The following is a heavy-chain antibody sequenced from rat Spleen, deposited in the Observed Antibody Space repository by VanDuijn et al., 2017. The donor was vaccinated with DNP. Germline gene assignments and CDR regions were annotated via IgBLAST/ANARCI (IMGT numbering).Heavy chain of an antibody. CDR1: GFTFSNYG. CDR2: ISYDGSST. Sequence: EVQLVESGGGLVQPGRSLKLSCAASGFTFSNYGMAWVRQTPTKGLEWVATISYDGSSTYYRDSVKGRFTISRDNAKNTLYLQMDSLRSEDTATYYCTTDPSYYSSPFAYWGQGTLVTVSS. D-gene: IGHD1-2*01. V-gene: IGHV5-29*01. CDR3: TTDPSYYSSPFAY. J-gene: IGHJ3*01.